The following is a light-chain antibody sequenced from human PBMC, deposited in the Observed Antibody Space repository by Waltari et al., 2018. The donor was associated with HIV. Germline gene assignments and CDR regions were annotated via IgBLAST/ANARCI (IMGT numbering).Light chain of an antibody. V-gene: IGLV1-44*01. CDR2: SNN. CDR3: AAWDDSLNGHVV. CDR1: NSNVGTNT. J-gene: IGLJ2*01. Sequence: QSVLTQPPSASGTPGQRVTISCSGSNSNVGTNTVNWYQQIPGTAPKLLIYSNNKRPSGVPDRCSGSKSGASASLAISGLQSEDEADYFCAAWDDSLNGHVVFGGGTKLTVL.